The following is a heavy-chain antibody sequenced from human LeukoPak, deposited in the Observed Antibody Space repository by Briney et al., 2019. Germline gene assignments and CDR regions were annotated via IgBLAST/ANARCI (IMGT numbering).Heavy chain of an antibody. D-gene: IGHD5-18*01. CDR1: GFTFSSYE. CDR2: ISSSGSTI. Sequence: VGSLRLSCAASGFTFSSYEMNWVRQAPGKGLEWVSYISSSGSTIYYADSVKGRFTISRDNAKNSLYLQMNSLRAEDTAVYYCARVGYSYGYYYYYMDVWGKGTTVTVSS. V-gene: IGHV3-48*03. CDR3: ARVGYSYGYYYYYMDV. J-gene: IGHJ6*03.